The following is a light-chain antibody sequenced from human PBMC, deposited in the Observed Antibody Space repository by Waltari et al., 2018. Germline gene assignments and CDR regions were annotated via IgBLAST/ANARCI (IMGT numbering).Light chain of an antibody. V-gene: IGLV1-44*01. CDR1: NSNIGSNT. CDR3: AGWDDSLNGVV. Sequence: QSVLTQPPSASGTPGQRVTISCSGSNSNIGSNTVNWYQHLPGTAHKLLIYNNNQRPSGVPDRFSGSKSGTSASLAISGLLSEDEGDYYCAGWDDSLNGVVFGGGTKLTVL. J-gene: IGLJ2*01. CDR2: NNN.